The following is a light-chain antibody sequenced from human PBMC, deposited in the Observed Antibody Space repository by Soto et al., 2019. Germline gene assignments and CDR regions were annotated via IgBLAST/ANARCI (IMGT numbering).Light chain of an antibody. V-gene: IGKV3-20*01. J-gene: IGKJ1*01. Sequence: EIVLTQSPGSLSFSPGERATLSFRASQSVSSSYLAWYQQKPGQAPRLLTYGASSRATGIPDRFSGSGSGTDFTLTISRLEPEDFAVYYCQQYGSSWTFGQGTKVDIK. CDR3: QQYGSSWT. CDR2: GAS. CDR1: QSVSSSY.